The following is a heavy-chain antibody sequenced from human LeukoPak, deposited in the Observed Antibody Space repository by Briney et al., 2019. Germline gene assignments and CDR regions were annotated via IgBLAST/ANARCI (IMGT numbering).Heavy chain of an antibody. CDR3: ASPLKIYYDSSGPTRETEFQH. J-gene: IGHJ1*01. D-gene: IGHD3-22*01. V-gene: IGHV1-69*04. CDR1: GGTFSSYA. CDR2: IIPIFGIA. Sequence: SVKVSCKASGGTFSSYAISWVRQAPGQGLEWMGRIIPIFGIANYAQKFQGRVTITADKSTSTAYMELSSLRSEDTAVYYCASPLKIYYDSSGPTRETEFQHLGQGSLVTVSS.